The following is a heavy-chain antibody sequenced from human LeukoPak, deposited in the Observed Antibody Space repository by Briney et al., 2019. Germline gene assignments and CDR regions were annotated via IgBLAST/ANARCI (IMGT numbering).Heavy chain of an antibody. V-gene: IGHV3-72*01. CDR2: IRNKANSYII. J-gene: IGHJ4*02. Sequence: GGSLRLSCAASGFTFSDHNMDWVRQAPGKGLEWVGRIRNKANSYIIEDAASVRGRFTISRDDSKNSLFLQMNSLRAEDTAVYYCARHRTLGVVDYWGQGALVTVSS. CDR1: GFTFSDHN. D-gene: IGHD3-16*01. CDR3: ARHRTLGVVDY.